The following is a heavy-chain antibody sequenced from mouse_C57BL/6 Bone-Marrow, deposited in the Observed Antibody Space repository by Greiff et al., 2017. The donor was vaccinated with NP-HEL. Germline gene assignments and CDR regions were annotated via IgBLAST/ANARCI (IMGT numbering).Heavy chain of an antibody. CDR3: ARATVVARYAMDY. J-gene: IGHJ4*01. CDR1: GFTFSDYG. D-gene: IGHD1-1*01. Sequence: EVKLVESGGGLVKPGGSLKLSCAASGFTFSDYGMHWVRQAPEKGLEWVAYISSGSSTIYYADTVKGRFTISRDNAKNTLFLQMTSLRSEDTAMYYCARATVVARYAMDYWGQGTSVTVSS. CDR2: ISSGSSTI. V-gene: IGHV5-17*01.